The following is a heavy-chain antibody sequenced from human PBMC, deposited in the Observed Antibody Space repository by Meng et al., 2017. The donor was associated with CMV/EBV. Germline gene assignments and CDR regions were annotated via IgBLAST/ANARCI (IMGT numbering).Heavy chain of an antibody. J-gene: IGHJ5*02. Sequence: QAPLVPAGAEVTTPGSSVKVSCKASGGTFSSYAISWVRQAPGQGLEWMRGIIPIFGTANYAQKFQSRVTMTRDTSTSTVYMELSSLRSEDTAVYYCAREEGIAARSDWFDPWGQGTLVTVSS. V-gene: IGHV1-69*05. CDR2: IIPIFGTA. CDR3: AREEGIAARSDWFDP. D-gene: IGHD6-6*01. CDR1: GGTFSSYA.